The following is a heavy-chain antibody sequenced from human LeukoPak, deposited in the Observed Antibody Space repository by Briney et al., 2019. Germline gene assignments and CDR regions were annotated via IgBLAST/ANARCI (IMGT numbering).Heavy chain of an antibody. CDR3: ARVETGDRYYYGMDV. CDR2: IYYSGST. Sequence: SETLSLTCTVSGGSISSHYWSWFRQPPGKGPEWIGYIYYSGSTNYNSSLKSRVTISVDTSKNQFSLKVSSVTAADTAVYYCARVETGDRYYYGMDVWGQGTTVTVSS. V-gene: IGHV4-59*11. CDR1: GGSISSHY. D-gene: IGHD7-27*01. J-gene: IGHJ6*02.